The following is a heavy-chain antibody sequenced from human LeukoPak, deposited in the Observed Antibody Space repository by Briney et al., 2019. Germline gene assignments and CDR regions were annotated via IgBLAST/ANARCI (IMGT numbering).Heavy chain of an antibody. V-gene: IGHV1-2*02. CDR2: TNPNSGGT. CDR3: ARDSYCSGGSCYSAGGY. Sequence: ASVKVSCKASGYTFTGYYMHWVRQAPGQGLEWMGWTNPNSGGTNYAQKFQGRVTMTRDTSISTAYMELSRLRSDDTAVYYCARDSYCSGGSCYSAGGYWGQGTLVTVSS. CDR1: GYTFTGYY. J-gene: IGHJ4*02. D-gene: IGHD2-15*01.